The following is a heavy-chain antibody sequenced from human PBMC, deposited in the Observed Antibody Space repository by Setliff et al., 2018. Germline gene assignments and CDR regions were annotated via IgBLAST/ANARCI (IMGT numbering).Heavy chain of an antibody. D-gene: IGHD5-12*01. CDR1: GGSISSSGYY. Sequence: SETLSLTCTVSGGSISSSGYYWGWIRQPPGKGLEWIGNIYYSGNTNYNPSLKSRVAMSVDTSKNQFSLKLTSVTAADTAVYYCARDQWVRSPPLYFSYSMDVWGQGTTVTV. CDR3: ARDQWVRSPPLYFSYSMDV. J-gene: IGHJ6*02. V-gene: IGHV4-39*07. CDR2: IYYSGNT.